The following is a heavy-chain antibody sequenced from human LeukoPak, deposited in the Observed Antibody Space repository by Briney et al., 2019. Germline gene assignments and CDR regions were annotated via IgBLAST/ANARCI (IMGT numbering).Heavy chain of an antibody. D-gene: IGHD3-10*01. Sequence: PGGSLRLSCVGSRFTFSSYWMSWIRQAPGKGLEWVSYISSSSSYTNYADSVKGRFTISRDNAKNSLYLQMNSLRAEDTAVYYCARDFRYYGSGSYYIDYWGQGTLVTVSS. CDR2: ISSSSSYT. CDR1: RFTFSSYW. CDR3: ARDFRYYGSGSYYIDY. V-gene: IGHV3-11*05. J-gene: IGHJ4*02.